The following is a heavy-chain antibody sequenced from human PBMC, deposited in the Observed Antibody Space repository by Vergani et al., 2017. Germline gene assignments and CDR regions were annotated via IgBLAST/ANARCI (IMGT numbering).Heavy chain of an antibody. V-gene: IGHV3-7*03. CDR3: ARDKSGYYTYYYYGMDV. CDR1: GFTFSSYW. Sequence: EVQLVESGGGLVQPGGSLRLSCAASGFTFSSYWMSWVRQAPGKGLEWAANIKQDGSEKYYVDSVKGRFTISRDNAKNSLYLQMNSLRAEDTAVYYCARDKSGYYTYYYYGMDVWGQGTTVTVSS. J-gene: IGHJ6*02. D-gene: IGHD3-3*01. CDR2: IKQDGSEK.